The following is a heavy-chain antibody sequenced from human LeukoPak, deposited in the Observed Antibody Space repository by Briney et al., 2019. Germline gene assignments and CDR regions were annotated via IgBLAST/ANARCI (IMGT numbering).Heavy chain of an antibody. Sequence: SQTLSLTYSVSGGSISGGSDYLCGIREPPGKKLEWIGSIYYSGSTYYSASLKSRITISMDTSKNQFSLNLSSVTAADTAVYYCARGSYDVLTGYSTLGEYWGQGTLVTVSS. CDR3: ARGSYDVLTGYSTLGEY. J-gene: IGHJ4*02. CDR1: GGSISGGSDY. V-gene: IGHV4-39*01. D-gene: IGHD3-9*01. CDR2: IYYSGST.